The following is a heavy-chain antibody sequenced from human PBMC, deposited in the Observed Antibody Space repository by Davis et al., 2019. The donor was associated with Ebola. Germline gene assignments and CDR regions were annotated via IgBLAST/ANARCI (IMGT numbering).Heavy chain of an antibody. Sequence: GGSLRLSCTASGFTFGAYAMSWFRQAPGKGLEWVAFIRYDGSNKYYADSVKGRFTISGDNSKNTLYLQMNSLRAEDTAVYYCAKDIPWRVTSFGVGGGPYGMDVWGQGTTVTVSS. CDR2: IRYDGSNK. CDR3: AKDIPWRVTSFGVGGGPYGMDV. V-gene: IGHV3-30*02. D-gene: IGHD3-3*01. CDR1: GFTFGAYA. J-gene: IGHJ6*02.